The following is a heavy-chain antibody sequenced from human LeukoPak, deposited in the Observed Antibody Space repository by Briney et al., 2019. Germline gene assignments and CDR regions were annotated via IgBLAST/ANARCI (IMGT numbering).Heavy chain of an antibody. CDR2: IRGDGNEK. CDR3: MTELLGY. Sequence: GGSLRLSCAASGFSFSSYWMTWVRQAPGRGLEFVANIRGDGNEKYYMESMKGRLTISRDNAKNSLFLQMSGLRAEDTAVYYCMTELLGYRGQGTLVTVSS. CDR1: GFSFSSYW. D-gene: IGHD1-14*01. J-gene: IGHJ4*02. V-gene: IGHV3-7*03.